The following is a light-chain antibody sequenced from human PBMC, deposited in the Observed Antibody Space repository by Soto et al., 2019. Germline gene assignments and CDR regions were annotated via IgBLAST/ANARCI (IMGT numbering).Light chain of an antibody. CDR1: SSDVGNYNF. V-gene: IGLV2-14*01. Sequence: QSALTQPASVSGSPGQSITISCTGTSSDVGNYNFVSWFQQYPGKAPKLMIYDVSNRPSGTSNRFSGSKSGNTASLTISGLQAEDEADYYCSSYTSSSPVVFGGGTKLTVL. CDR3: SSYTSSSPVV. J-gene: IGLJ2*01. CDR2: DVS.